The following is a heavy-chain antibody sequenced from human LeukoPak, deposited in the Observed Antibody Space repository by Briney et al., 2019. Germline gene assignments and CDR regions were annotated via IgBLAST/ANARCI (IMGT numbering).Heavy chain of an antibody. CDR1: GFTFSSYG. CDR3: ARGSYYGILTGYYPFDY. J-gene: IGHJ4*02. CDR2: ISYDGSET. Sequence: GGSLRLSCAASGFTFSSYGMHWVRQAPGKGLEWVAVISYDGSETYYADSVKGRFTISRDNSKNTLYLQMNSLRAEDTAVFYCARGSYYGILTGYYPFDYWGQGTLVTVSS. D-gene: IGHD3-9*01. V-gene: IGHV3-30*03.